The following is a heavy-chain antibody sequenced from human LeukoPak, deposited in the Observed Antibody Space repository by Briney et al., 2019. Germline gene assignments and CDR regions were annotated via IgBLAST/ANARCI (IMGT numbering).Heavy chain of an antibody. CDR3: ATVTDDFWSGYYLSGPSLDY. D-gene: IGHD3-3*01. V-gene: IGHV3-74*01. Sequence: GGSLRLACAASGFTFSSDWMRGVRQAPGKGGVWVSRVNSDGSSTSYADSVKGRFTISRDNAKNKVYMQMNSLRAKETAVYYCATVTDDFWSGYYLSGPSLDYWGQATLVTVSS. J-gene: IGHJ4*02. CDR1: GFTFSSDW. CDR2: VNSDGSST.